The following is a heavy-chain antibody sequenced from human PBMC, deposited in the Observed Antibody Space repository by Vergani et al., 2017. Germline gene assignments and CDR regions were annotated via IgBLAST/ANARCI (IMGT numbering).Heavy chain of an antibody. CDR1: GFTFSSYS. V-gene: IGHV3-48*01. CDR3: ARGCSSTSCYYYYYGMDV. Sequence: EVQLVESGGGLVQPGGSLRLSCAASGFTFSSYSMNCVRPAPGKGLEWVSYISSSSSTIYYADSVKGRFTISRDNAKNSLYLQMNSLRAEDTAVYYCARGCSSTSCYYYYYGMDVWGQGTTVTVSS. CDR2: ISSSSSTI. J-gene: IGHJ6*02. D-gene: IGHD2-2*01.